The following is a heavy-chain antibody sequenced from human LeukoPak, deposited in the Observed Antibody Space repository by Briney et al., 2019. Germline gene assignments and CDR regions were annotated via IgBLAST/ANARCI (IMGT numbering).Heavy chain of an antibody. CDR2: IYHSGST. V-gene: IGHV4-38-2*01. Sequence: SETLSLTCAVSGFGISSDYYWGWIRQPPGKGLEWMASIYHSGSTYYNPSLKNRVTISVDTSKSQLSLELISVTAADTAVYYCARIITMIRGERSGYFASWGQGTLVTVSS. J-gene: IGHJ4*02. D-gene: IGHD3-10*01. CDR1: GFGISSDYY. CDR3: ARIITMIRGERSGYFAS.